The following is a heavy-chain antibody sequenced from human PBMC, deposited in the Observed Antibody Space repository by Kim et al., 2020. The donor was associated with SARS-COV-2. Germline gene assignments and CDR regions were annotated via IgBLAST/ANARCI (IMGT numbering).Heavy chain of an antibody. CDR2: ISSSSSYI. V-gene: IGHV3-21*01. CDR1: GFTFSSYS. J-gene: IGHJ6*02. CDR3: ARWGSYCSGGSCYFGFGYYYYGMDV. D-gene: IGHD2-15*01. Sequence: GGSLRLSCAASGFTFSSYSMNWVRQAPGKGLEWVSSISSSSSYIYYADSVKGRFTISRDNAKNSLYLQMNSLRAEATAVYYCARWGSYCSGGSCYFGFGYYYYGMDVWGQGTTVTVSS.